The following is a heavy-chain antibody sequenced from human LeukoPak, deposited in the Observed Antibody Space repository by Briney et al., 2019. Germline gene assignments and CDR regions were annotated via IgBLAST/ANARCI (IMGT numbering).Heavy chain of an antibody. CDR2: INGDGSTT. CDR3: ATGNYYDSRGYYTFGY. D-gene: IGHD3-22*01. CDR1: GFTFSKYW. J-gene: IGHJ1*01. Sequence: PGGSLRLSCAASGFTFSKYWMHWVRQVPGKGLVWVSLINGDGSTTNYADFVKGRFTNSRDNAKNTLSLQVNSLRAEDTAVYYCATGNYYDSRGYYTFGYWGQGTLVTVSS. V-gene: IGHV3-74*01.